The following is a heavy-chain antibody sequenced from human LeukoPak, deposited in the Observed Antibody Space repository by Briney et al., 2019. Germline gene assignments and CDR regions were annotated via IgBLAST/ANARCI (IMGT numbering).Heavy chain of an antibody. D-gene: IGHD6-13*01. V-gene: IGHV3-30-3*01. CDR3: ARGDPAAGFLYYFDY. CDR2: ISYDGSNK. J-gene: IGHJ4*02. Sequence: GGSPRLSCAASGFTFSSYAMHWVRQAPGKGLEWVAVISYDGSNKYYADSVKGRFTISRDNSKNTLYLQMNSLRAEDTAVYYCARGDPAAGFLYYFDYWGQGTLVTVSS. CDR1: GFTFSSYA.